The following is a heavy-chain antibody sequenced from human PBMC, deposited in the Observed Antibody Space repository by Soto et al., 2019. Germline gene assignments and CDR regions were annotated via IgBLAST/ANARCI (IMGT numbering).Heavy chain of an antibody. CDR3: ARHQDVLRFFHGMDV. J-gene: IGHJ6*02. Sequence: LGESLKISCKGSGYSFTSYWIGWVLQIPWKGLEWMGIIYPGDSDTRYSPPFQGQVTISADKSISTAYLQWSSLKASDTAMYYCARHQDVLRFFHGMDVWGQGTTVTVSS. CDR2: IYPGDSDT. D-gene: IGHD3-3*01. CDR1: GYSFTSYW. V-gene: IGHV5-51*01.